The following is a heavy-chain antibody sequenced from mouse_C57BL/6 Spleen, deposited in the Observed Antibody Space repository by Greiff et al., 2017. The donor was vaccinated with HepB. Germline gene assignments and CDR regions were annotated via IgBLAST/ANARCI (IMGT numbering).Heavy chain of an antibody. CDR3: AGGTAQARRPWFAY. J-gene: IGHJ3*01. CDR2: IDPSDSNT. Sequence: QVQLKQPGAELVKPGASVKLSCTASGFTFTSYWMQWVKQRPGQGLEWIGEIDPSDSNTKYNQKFKGKATLTVDTSSSTAYMQLSSLTSEDSAVYYSAGGTAQARRPWFAYGGQGTLVTVSA. V-gene: IGHV1-50*01. CDR1: GFTFTSYW. D-gene: IGHD3-2*02.